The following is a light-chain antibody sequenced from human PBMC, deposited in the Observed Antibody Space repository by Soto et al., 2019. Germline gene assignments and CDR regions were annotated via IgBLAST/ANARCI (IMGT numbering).Light chain of an antibody. CDR1: SSNIGASYD. Sequence: QSVLTQPPSVSGAPGQRVTISCAGTSSNIGASYDVHWYQQLPGTAPKLLIYGSTNRPSGVPDRFSGSKSGASASLAITGLQADDEAHYYCQSYDNGLNTVLFGGGTKLTVL. J-gene: IGLJ2*01. CDR2: GST. V-gene: IGLV1-40*01. CDR3: QSYDNGLNTVL.